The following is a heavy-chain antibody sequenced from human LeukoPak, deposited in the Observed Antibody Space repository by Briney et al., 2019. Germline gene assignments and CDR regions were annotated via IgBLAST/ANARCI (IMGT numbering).Heavy chain of an antibody. CDR3: AREGLITIVRGVNFGY. Sequence: PSETLSLTCTVSGYFVSTDYYWGWIRQPPGKGLEWIGNIYHDGSTYYNPSLKSRVTISVDTSKNQFSLKLTSVTAADTAVYYCAREGLITIVRGVNFGYWGQGTLVSVSS. D-gene: IGHD3-10*01. CDR1: GYFVSTDYY. J-gene: IGHJ4*02. V-gene: IGHV4-38-2*02. CDR2: IYHDGST.